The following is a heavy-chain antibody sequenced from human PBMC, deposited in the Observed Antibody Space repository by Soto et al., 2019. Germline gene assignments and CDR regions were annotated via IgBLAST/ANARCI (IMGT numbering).Heavy chain of an antibody. V-gene: IGHV3-23*01. CDR2: ISANGDGT. J-gene: IGHJ4*02. Sequence: ESGGGLVQPGGSLRLSCEASGITFSSFPMSWVRQAPGEGLEWVSSISANGDGTYYADSVRGHFTISRDNSKNTLYLHMNALTADDTALYYCAKGRRPYCSAGTCYWTDDYWGQGTLVTVSS. CDR1: GITFSSFP. D-gene: IGHD2-15*01. CDR3: AKGRRPYCSAGTCYWTDDY.